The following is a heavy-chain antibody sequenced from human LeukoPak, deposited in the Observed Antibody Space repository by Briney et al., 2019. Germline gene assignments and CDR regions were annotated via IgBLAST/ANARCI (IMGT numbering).Heavy chain of an antibody. V-gene: IGHV3-53*01. D-gene: IGHD1-1*01. CDR2: LFGGGTI. Sequence: PGGSLSLSCAASGFTVSAYYMSWVRQAPGKGLEWVSVLFGGGTIYYADSVNGRFTISRDNSKNTLYLQLNSLRAEDTAVYYCARGPRVATYYYFDYWGQGTLVTVSS. CDR1: GFTVSAYY. CDR3: ARGPRVATYYYFDY. J-gene: IGHJ4*02.